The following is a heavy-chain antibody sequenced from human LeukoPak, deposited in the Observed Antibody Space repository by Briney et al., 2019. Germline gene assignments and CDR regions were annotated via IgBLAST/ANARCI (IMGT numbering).Heavy chain of an antibody. CDR1: GFTVSSNY. V-gene: IGHV3-69-1*01. Sequence: PGGSLRLSCAASGFTVSSNYMNWVRQAPGKGLEWVSSISSSSYIYYADSVKGRFTISRDNAKNSLYLQMNSLRAEDTAVYYCAKYYDFWSGYSPDAFDIWGQGTMVTVSS. CDR3: AKYYDFWSGYSPDAFDI. D-gene: IGHD3-3*01. CDR2: ISSSSYI. J-gene: IGHJ3*02.